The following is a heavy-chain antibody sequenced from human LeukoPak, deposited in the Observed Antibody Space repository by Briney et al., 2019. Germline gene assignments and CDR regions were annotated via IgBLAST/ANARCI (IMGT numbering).Heavy chain of an antibody. J-gene: IGHJ6*03. D-gene: IGHD1-1*01. CDR1: SDFFSSVTDY. CDR2: GDYSGGT. CDR3: ARDPRAQNGRMDV. V-gene: IGHV4-39*07. Sequence: SETLSLTCTVSSDFFSSVTDYWAWIRQPPGKGLEWIASGDYSGGTYYNPSLESRVAISADMSKNQISLKLSSVTAADTALYYCARDPRAQNGRMDVWGKGTTVTVSS.